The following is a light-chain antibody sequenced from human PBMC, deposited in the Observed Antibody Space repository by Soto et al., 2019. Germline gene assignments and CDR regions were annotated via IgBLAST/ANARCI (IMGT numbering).Light chain of an antibody. CDR1: QVIGSRY. J-gene: IGKJ2*01. CDR2: GAS. V-gene: IGKV3-20*01. CDR3: QQFGSSIPHT. Sequence: EIVMTQSPGTLSLSPGERATISCRASQVIGSRYLAWYHQKSGQAPRLLIYGASSRATGIPDRFSGSGSGTEFTLTISRLEPEDVGVYYCQQFGSSIPHTFGQGTKLEIK.